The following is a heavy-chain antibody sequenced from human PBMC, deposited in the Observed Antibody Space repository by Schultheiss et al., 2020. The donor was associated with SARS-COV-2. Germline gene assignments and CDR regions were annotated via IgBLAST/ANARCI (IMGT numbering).Heavy chain of an antibody. Sequence: SETLSLTCTVSGGSISSSSYYWGWIRQPPGKGLEWIGSIYYSGSTYYNPSLKSRVTISVDTSKNQFSLKLSSVTAADTAVYYCARDAFAGGSTSGHYWGQGTLVTVSS. D-gene: IGHD2-2*01. V-gene: IGHV4-39*02. CDR1: GGSISSSSYY. J-gene: IGHJ4*02. CDR3: ARDAFAGGSTSGHY. CDR2: IYYSGST.